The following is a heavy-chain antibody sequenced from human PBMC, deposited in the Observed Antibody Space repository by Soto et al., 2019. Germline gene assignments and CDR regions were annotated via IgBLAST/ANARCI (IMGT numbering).Heavy chain of an antibody. CDR3: AIEKVGATSVPVFDI. CDR1: GFTFSIYS. CDR2: IMPGSSHI. V-gene: IGHV3-48*01. J-gene: IGHJ3*02. D-gene: IGHD1-26*01. Sequence: EVQLVESGGGLVQPGGSLTLTCAASGFTFSIYSMNWVRQAPGKGLEWVSYIMPGSSHIFSAASVKGRFTISRDNAKTSLYLKMNSLRAEDTAVYYCAIEKVGATSVPVFDIWGQGTMVTVSS.